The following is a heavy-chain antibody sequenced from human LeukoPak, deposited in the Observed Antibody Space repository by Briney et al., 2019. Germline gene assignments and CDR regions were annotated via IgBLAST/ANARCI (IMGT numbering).Heavy chain of an antibody. D-gene: IGHD3-22*01. CDR2: IIPIFGTA. CDR3: ARPRAHYDSSGYLGY. CDR1: GGTFSSYA. V-gene: IGHV1-69*13. J-gene: IGHJ4*02. Sequence: ASVKVSCKASGGTFSSYAISWVRQAPGQGLEWMGGIIPIFGTANYAQKFQGRVTITADESTSIAYMELSSLRSEDTAVYYCARPRAHYDSSGYLGYWGQGTLVTVSS.